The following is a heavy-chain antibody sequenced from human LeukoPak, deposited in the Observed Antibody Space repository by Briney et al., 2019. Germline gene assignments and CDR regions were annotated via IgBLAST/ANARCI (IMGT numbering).Heavy chain of an antibody. V-gene: IGHV4-59*01. CDR2: IYYSGTA. Sequence: SETLSLTCTVSGGSISSYYWSWIRQPPGKGLEWIGYIYYSGTANYNPSLKSRVTISVDTSKNQFSLKLSSVTAAGTAVYYCARGVYIAAAQYGYWGQGTLVTVSS. D-gene: IGHD6-13*01. CDR3: ARGVYIAAAQYGY. CDR1: GGSISSYY. J-gene: IGHJ4*02.